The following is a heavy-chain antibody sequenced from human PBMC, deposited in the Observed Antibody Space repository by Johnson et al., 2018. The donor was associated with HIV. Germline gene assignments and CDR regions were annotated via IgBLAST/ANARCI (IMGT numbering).Heavy chain of an antibody. CDR3: AREHSEVRYGSNTRGAFDI. CDR1: GFTFSDYY. V-gene: IGHV3-11*04. CDR2: ISSSGSTI. D-gene: IGHD3-10*01. Sequence: QVQLVESGGVVVQPGGSLRLSCAASGFTFSDYYMSWILQAPGKGLEWVSYISSSGSTIYYADSVKGRFTISRDNAKNSLYLQMNSLRAEDTAVYYCAREHSEVRYGSNTRGAFDIWGQGTMVTVSS. J-gene: IGHJ3*02.